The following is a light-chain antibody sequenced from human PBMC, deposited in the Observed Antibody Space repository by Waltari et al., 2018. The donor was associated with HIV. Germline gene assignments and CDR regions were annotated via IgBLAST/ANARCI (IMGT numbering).Light chain of an antibody. Sequence: QSVLTQPPSASGPPGQRVTMSCPGSSSNIGRTSVNWYQQLPGPAPKPLIYSDNQRPFGVPDRFAGSKSGTSGSLAISGLQSEDEAVYYCATWEDSLNCVVFGGGTKLTVL. CDR1: SSNIGRTS. V-gene: IGLV1-44*01. CDR2: SDN. J-gene: IGLJ2*01. CDR3: ATWEDSLNCVV.